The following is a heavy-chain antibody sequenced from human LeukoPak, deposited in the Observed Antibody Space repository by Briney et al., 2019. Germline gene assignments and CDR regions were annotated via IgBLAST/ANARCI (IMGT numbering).Heavy chain of an antibody. CDR3: ARAGTLTGIAVAGICHC. J-gene: IGHJ4*02. V-gene: IGHV3-21*01. CDR2: ISSSSSYI. Sequence: GGSLRLSCAASGFTFSSYSMNWVRQAPGKGLEWVSSISSSSSYIYYADSVKGRFTISRDNAKNSLYLQMNSLRAEDTAVYYCARAGTLTGIAVAGICHCWGQGTLVTVSS. D-gene: IGHD6-19*01. CDR1: GFTFSSYS.